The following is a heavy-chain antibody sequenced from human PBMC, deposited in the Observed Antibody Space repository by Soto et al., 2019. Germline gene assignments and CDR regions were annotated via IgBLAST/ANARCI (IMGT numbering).Heavy chain of an antibody. CDR1: GGSISSGGYY. CDR2: IYYSGST. CDR3: ARDRAWFGDAVGGNGMDA. V-gene: IGHV4-31*03. J-gene: IGHJ6*02. D-gene: IGHD3-10*01. Sequence: PSETLSLTCTVSGGSISSGGYYWSWIRQHPGKGLEWIGYIYYSGSTYYNPSLKSRVTISVDTSKNQFSLKLSSVTAADTAVSYCARDRAWFGDAVGGNGMDAWGQGTTVTV.